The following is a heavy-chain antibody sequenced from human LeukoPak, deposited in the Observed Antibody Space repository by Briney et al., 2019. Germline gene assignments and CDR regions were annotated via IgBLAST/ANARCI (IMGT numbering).Heavy chain of an antibody. J-gene: IGHJ4*02. Sequence: SETLSLTCAVYGGSFSGYYWSWIRQPPGKGLEWIGEINHSGSTNYNPSLKSRVTISVDTSKNQFSLKLSSVTAADMAVYYCARFPDYWGQGTLVTVSS. CDR1: GGSFSGYY. V-gene: IGHV4-34*01. CDR3: ARFPDY. CDR2: INHSGST.